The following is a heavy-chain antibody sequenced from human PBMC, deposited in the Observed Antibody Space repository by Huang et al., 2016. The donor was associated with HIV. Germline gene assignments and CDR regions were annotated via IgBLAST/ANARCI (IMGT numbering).Heavy chain of an antibody. CDR3: ARGKFDILSGWDDTYYFDH. CDR2: ISSSRGST. Sequence: EVHLVESGGGLVQPGGSLRLSCVTSGFTFNVYSMEWVRQARGKGLELLSHISSSRGSTYYADSVKGRFTVSRDIAKNSLYLQMNRLRPEDTAVYYCARGKFDILSGWDDTYYFDHWGQGTLVTVSS. D-gene: IGHD3-9*01. J-gene: IGHJ4*02. V-gene: IGHV3-48*01. CDR1: GFTFNVYS.